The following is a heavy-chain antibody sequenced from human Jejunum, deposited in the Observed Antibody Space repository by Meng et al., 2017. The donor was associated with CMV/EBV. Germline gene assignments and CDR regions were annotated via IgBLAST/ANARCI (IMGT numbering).Heavy chain of an antibody. CDR3: ARTPTHITVSGVGTTNSGHVMDV. J-gene: IGHJ6*02. V-gene: IGHV4-59*01. CDR2: VYYGGST. Sequence: WSWLRQPPGKGLEWIGYVYYGGSTTYNPSLKSRVTISVDRSKSQFFLKLTSVTAADTAVYFCARTPTHITVSGVGTTNSGHVMDVWGQGTTVTVSS. D-gene: IGHD3-3*01.